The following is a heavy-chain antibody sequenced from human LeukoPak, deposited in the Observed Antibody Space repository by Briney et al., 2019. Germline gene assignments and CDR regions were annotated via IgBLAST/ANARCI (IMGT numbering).Heavy chain of an antibody. Sequence: GGALRLSCAASGFTVSNNYMNWVRQAPGKGLEWVSVIYSGGSTYYADSVKGRFTISRGNSKNTLYLQMNSLRAEDTAVYYCARALYGDSEELDYWGQGTLVTVSS. J-gene: IGHJ4*02. CDR1: GFTVSNNY. D-gene: IGHD4-17*01. CDR2: IYSGGST. CDR3: ARALYGDSEELDY. V-gene: IGHV3-53*01.